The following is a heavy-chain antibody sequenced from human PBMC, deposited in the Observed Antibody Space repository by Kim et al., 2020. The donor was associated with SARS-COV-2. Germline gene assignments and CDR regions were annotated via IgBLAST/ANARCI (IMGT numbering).Heavy chain of an antibody. CDR3: ARVPGKYSNFDF. CDR1: GYTFIAYY. D-gene: IGHD4-4*01. CDR2: INPNSGGT. V-gene: IGHV1-2*06. J-gene: IGHJ4*02. Sequence: ASVKVSCKASGYTFIAYYVHWVRQAPGQGLEWMGRINPNSGGTNYAQQFQGRVTMTRDTSISTAYMVLSRLRSDDTAVYYCARVPGKYSNFDFWGQGTLVTASS.